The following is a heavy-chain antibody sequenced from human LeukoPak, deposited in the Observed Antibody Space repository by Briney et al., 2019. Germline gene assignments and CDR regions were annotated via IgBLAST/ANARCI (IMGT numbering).Heavy chain of an antibody. CDR2: ISAYNGNT. CDR1: GYTFTNFG. D-gene: IGHD2-2*01. V-gene: IGHV1-18*01. Sequence: ASVKVSCKASGYTFTNFGITWVRQAPGQGLEWMGWISAYNGNTKYAQKVQGRVTMTTDTSTSTAYMELRSLRSDDAAVYYCARGGVFCSSFTCPLNWLDPWGQGTLVTVSS. CDR3: ARGGVFCSSFTCPLNWLDP. J-gene: IGHJ5*02.